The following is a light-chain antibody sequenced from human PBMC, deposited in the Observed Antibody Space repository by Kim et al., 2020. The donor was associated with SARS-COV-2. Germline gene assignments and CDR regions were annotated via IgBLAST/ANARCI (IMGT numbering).Light chain of an antibody. Sequence: LGQTVRITCQGDSLRSYYASWYQQTPGQAPVLVIYDKNNRPSGIPDRFSGSSSGNTASLTITGAQAEDEADYYCNSRDTSGNHHVVFGGGTQLTVL. CDR3: NSRDTSGNHHVV. CDR1: SLRSYY. J-gene: IGLJ2*01. V-gene: IGLV3-19*01. CDR2: DKN.